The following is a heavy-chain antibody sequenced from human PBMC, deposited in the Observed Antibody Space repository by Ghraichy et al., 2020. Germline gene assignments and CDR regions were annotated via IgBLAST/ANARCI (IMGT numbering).Heavy chain of an antibody. J-gene: IGHJ5*02. CDR2: IKQDGSEK. V-gene: IGHV3-7*04. Sequence: GSLRLSCAASGFTFSSYWMSWVRQAPGKGLEWVANIKQDGSEKYYVDSVKGRFTISRDNAKNSLYLQMNSLRAEDTAVYYCARDWYCSSTSCYRYNWFDPWGQGTLVTVSS. CDR1: GFTFSSYW. D-gene: IGHD2-2*01. CDR3: ARDWYCSSTSCYRYNWFDP.